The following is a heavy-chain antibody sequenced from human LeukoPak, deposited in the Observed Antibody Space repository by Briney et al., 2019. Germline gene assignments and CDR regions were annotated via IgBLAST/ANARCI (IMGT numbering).Heavy chain of an antibody. D-gene: IGHD5-18*01. CDR1: GFTFSSYE. Sequence: GGSLRLSCAASGFTFSSYEMNWVRQAPGKGLEWVSYISSSSSTIYYADSVKGRFTISRDNAKNSLYLQMNSLRAEDTAVYYCARVRMTRGYSYGWLYYYYMDVWGKGTTVTVSS. CDR2: ISSSSSTI. J-gene: IGHJ6*03. V-gene: IGHV3-48*01. CDR3: ARVRMTRGYSYGWLYYYYMDV.